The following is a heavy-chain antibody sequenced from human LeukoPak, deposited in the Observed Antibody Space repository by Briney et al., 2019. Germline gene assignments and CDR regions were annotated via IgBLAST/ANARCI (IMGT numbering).Heavy chain of an antibody. CDR1: GFTFSSYA. J-gene: IGHJ4*02. CDR3: AKVERVAGRYYFDY. D-gene: IGHD6-19*01. V-gene: IGHV3-23*01. Sequence: AGGSLRLSCAAPGFTFSSYAMSWVRQAPGKGLEWVSAISGSGGSTYYADSVKGRFTISRDNSKNTLYLQMNSLRAEDTAVYYCAKVERVAGRYYFDYWGQGTLVTVSS. CDR2: ISGSGGST.